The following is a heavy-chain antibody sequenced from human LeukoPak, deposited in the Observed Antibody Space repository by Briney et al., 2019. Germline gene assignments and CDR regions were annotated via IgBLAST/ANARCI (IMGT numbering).Heavy chain of an antibody. CDR1: GFTFSGYW. CDR2: INSDGIST. Sequence: GGSLRLSCAASGFTFSGYWMHWVRQAPGKGLVWVSRINSDGISTSYADSVKGRFTISRDNAKNTLYLQMNSLRAEDTALYYCAKVAHDYGDYEGDYWGQGTLVTVSS. D-gene: IGHD4-17*01. V-gene: IGHV3-74*01. CDR3: AKVAHDYGDYEGDY. J-gene: IGHJ4*02.